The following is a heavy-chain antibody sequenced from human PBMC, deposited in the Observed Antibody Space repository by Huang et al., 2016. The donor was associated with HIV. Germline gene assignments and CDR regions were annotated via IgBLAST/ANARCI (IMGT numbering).Heavy chain of an antibody. D-gene: IGHD3-3*02. V-gene: IGHV1-46*03. Sequence: QVQLVQSGAEVKKPGASVKVSCKTSGYMFTNYYMHWVRQAPGQGIEWMGSINPRGWSTSNSQKFQDRNNKTRDTSTTTFYMELRSLTSEETAIYYCTRDRNGGERIIFFWGAFDIWGQGTTVIVSS. CDR3: TRDRNGGERIIFFWGAFDI. CDR1: GYMFTNYY. J-gene: IGHJ3*02. CDR2: INPRGWST.